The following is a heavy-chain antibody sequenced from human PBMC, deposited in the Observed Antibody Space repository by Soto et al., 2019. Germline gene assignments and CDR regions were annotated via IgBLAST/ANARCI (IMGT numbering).Heavy chain of an antibody. CDR3: ARVTEWVTAMVRMFSYRYFDL. J-gene: IGHJ2*01. D-gene: IGHD5-18*01. Sequence: QVQLVQSGAEVKKPGASVKVSCKASGYTFTSYGISWVRQAPGQGLEWMGWISAYNGNTNYAQKLQGRVTMTTDTPTSTAYMELRGLRSDDTAVYDCARVTEWVTAMVRMFSYRYFDLWGRGTLVTVSS. CDR2: ISAYNGNT. CDR1: GYTFTSYG. V-gene: IGHV1-18*01.